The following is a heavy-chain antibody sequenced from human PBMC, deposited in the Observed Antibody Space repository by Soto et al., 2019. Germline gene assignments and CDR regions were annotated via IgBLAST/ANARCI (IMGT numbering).Heavy chain of an antibody. J-gene: IGHJ3*02. CDR1: GYTFTSYG. CDR2: ISAYNGNT. CDR3: ARTDVVVAAGGAFDI. V-gene: IGHV1-18*01. D-gene: IGHD2-15*01. Sequence: ASVKVSCKASGYTFTSYGISWVRQAPGQGLEWMGWISAYNGNTNYAQKLQGRVTMTTDTSTSTAYMELRSLRSDDTAVYYCARTDVVVAAGGAFDIWGQGTMVTVSS.